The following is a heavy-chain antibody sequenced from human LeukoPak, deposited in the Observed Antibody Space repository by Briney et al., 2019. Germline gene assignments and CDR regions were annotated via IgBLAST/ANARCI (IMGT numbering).Heavy chain of an antibody. J-gene: IGHJ4*02. CDR2: ISSSGSTI. V-gene: IGHV3-11*01. CDR1: GFTFSDYY. Sequence: GGSLRLSCAASGFTFSDYYMSWIRQAPGKGLEWVSYISSSGSTIYYADSVKSRFTISRDNAKNSLYLQMNSLRAEDTAAYYCARAHRYDSSGWYDYFDYWGQGTLVTVSS. D-gene: IGHD6-19*01. CDR3: ARAHRYDSSGWYDYFDY.